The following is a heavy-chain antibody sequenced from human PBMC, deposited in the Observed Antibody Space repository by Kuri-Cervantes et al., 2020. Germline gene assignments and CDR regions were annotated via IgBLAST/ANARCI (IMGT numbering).Heavy chain of an antibody. CDR1: GGSVSSGSYY. Sequence: SETLSLTCTVSGGSVSSGSYYWSWIRQPPGKGLEWIGYIYYSGSTNYNPSLRSRVTISIDTSKNQFSLKLSSVTAADTAVYYCARGESGDYYSTMGGYYYGMDVWGQGTTVTVSS. V-gene: IGHV4-61*01. J-gene: IGHJ6*02. CDR2: IYYSGST. CDR3: ARGESGDYYSTMGGYYYGMDV. D-gene: IGHD2/OR15-2a*01.